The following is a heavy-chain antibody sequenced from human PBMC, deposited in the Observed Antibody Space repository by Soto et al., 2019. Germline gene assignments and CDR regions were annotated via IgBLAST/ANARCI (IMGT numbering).Heavy chain of an antibody. J-gene: IGHJ4*02. Sequence: EVQLLESGGGLVQPGGSLRLSCAASGFTFSSYAMSWVRQAPGKGLEWVSAISGSGGSTYYADSVKGRFTISRDNSENTLYLQMNSLRAEDTAVYYCAKEGSIVAADTRKGGYWGQGTLVTVSS. D-gene: IGHD6-13*01. CDR3: AKEGSIVAADTRKGGY. V-gene: IGHV3-23*01. CDR1: GFTFSSYA. CDR2: ISGSGGST.